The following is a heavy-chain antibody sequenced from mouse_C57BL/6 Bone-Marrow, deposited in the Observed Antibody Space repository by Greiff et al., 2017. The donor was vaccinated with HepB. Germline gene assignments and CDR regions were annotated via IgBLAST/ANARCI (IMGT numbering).Heavy chain of an antibody. CDR2: ISYDGSN. CDR3: AREELLDYAMDY. V-gene: IGHV3-6*01. Sequence: EVQLQESGPGLVKPSQSLSLTCSVTGYSITSGYYWNWIRQFPGNKLEWMGYISYDGSNNYNPSLKNRISITRDTSKNQFFLKLNSVTTEDTATYYCAREELLDYAMDYWGQGTSVTVSS. CDR1: GYSITSGYY. J-gene: IGHJ4*01. D-gene: IGHD1-1*01.